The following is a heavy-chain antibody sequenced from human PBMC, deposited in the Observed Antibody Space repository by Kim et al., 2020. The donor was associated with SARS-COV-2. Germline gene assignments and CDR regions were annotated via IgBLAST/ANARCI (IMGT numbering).Heavy chain of an antibody. D-gene: IGHD6-13*01. CDR3: AKEGKSSSWRTGEGPFDY. CDR2: ISGSGGST. J-gene: IGHJ4*02. CDR1: GFTFSSYA. V-gene: IGHV3-23*01. Sequence: GGSLRLSCAASGFTFSSYAMSWVRQAPGKGLEWVSAISGSGGSTYYADSVKGRFTISRDNSKNTLYLQMNSLRAEDTAVYYCAKEGKSSSWRTGEGPFDYWGQGTLVTVSS.